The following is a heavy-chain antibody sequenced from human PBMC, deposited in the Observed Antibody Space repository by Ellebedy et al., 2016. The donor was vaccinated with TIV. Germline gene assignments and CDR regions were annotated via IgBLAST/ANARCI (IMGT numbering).Heavy chain of an antibody. V-gene: IGHV3-23*01. D-gene: IGHD2-15*01. CDR3: ARSTWSTYH. J-gene: IGHJ4*02. CDR2: ISPSGDDT. CDR1: GFSFNDYA. Sequence: GESLKISCAASGFSFNDYAMTWVRQAPGKGLEWISAISPSGDDTYYADSVKGRFTISRDNSKNTRHLQMSSLRVEDTAVYYCARSTWSTYHWGQGTLVTVSS.